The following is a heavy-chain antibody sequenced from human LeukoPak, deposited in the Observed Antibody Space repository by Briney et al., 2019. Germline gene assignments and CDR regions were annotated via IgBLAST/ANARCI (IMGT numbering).Heavy chain of an antibody. CDR2: IIPIFGTA. D-gene: IGHD3-22*01. CDR1: GYTFTSYY. J-gene: IGHJ4*02. V-gene: IGHV1-69*06. Sequence: ASVKVSCKASGYTFTSYYMHWVRQAPGQGLEWMGGIIPIFGTANYAQKFQGRVTITADKSTSTAYMELSSLRSEDTAVYYCARGYYDSSGYRDWGQGTLVTVSS. CDR3: ARGYYDSSGYRD.